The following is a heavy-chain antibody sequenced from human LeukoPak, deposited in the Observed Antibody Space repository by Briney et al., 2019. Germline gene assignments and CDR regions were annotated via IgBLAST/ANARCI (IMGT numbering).Heavy chain of an antibody. CDR2: ISSSGSSI. D-gene: IGHD1-7*01. CDR3: TRPRTGTTGY. CDR1: GFTFSSYS. V-gene: IGHV3-21*01. Sequence: GGSLRLSCAASGFTFSSYSMNWGRQAPGKGLEWVSYISSSGSSIYYAGSVKGRFTMSRDNAKNSLYLQMNSLSAEDTAVYYCTRPRTGTTGYWGQGTLVTVSS. J-gene: IGHJ4*02.